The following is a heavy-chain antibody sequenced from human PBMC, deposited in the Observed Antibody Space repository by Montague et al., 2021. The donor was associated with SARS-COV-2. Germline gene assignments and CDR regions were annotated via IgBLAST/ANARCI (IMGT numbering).Heavy chain of an antibody. Sequence: SETLSLTCTVSGGSISSYYWSWIRQPPGKGLEWIGYINYRGSTNYNTSXRSRVTISVDTSKNQFSLKLISVTAADTAVYYCARGSGWMGNAFDIWGQGTMVTVSS. CDR1: GGSISSYY. V-gene: IGHV4-59*01. CDR3: ARGSGWMGNAFDI. J-gene: IGHJ3*02. CDR2: INYRGST. D-gene: IGHD6-19*01.